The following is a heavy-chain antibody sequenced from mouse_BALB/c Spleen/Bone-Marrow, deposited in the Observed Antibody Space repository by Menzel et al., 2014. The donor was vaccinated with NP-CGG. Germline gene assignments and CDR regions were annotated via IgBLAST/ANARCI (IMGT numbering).Heavy chain of an antibody. D-gene: IGHD4-1*01. Sequence: QVQLQQPGAELVKPATSVRLSCKASGYNFTSYWINWVKLRPGQGLEWIGDIYPGSGSTNYNEKFKSKATLAVDTSSSTAYMQLSSLASEDSALYYCARGAWANWDYFDYWGQGTTLTVSS. CDR3: ARGAWANWDYFDY. CDR1: GYNFTSYW. V-gene: IGHV1-55*01. J-gene: IGHJ2*01. CDR2: IYPGSGST.